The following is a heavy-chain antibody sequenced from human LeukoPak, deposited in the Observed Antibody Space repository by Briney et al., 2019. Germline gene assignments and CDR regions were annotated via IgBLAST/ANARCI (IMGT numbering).Heavy chain of an antibody. V-gene: IGHV3-21*01. J-gene: IGHJ4*01. CDR3: ARINDIDNSYHLDF. CDR2: ISSSSSYK. D-gene: IGHD2-15*01. CDR1: GFTFSDCS. Sequence: PGGSLRLSCAASGFTFSDCSFNWVRQAPGKGLEWVSSISSSSSYKYYADSLKGRFTISRDNAKNSLYLQVNSLRAEDTAVYYCARINDIDNSYHLDFWGHGTLVTVSS.